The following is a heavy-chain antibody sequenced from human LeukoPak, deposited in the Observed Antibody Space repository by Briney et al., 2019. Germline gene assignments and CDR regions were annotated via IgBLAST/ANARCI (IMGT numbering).Heavy chain of an antibody. Sequence: GGSLRLSCGASGFTFSRYSMNWVRQAPGKGLEWVSSISRSGSYIYYADSVKGRFTISRDNAKNSLYLQMNSLRAEDTAVYYCASRNQYCGGDCFWAFDIWGQGTMVTVSS. CDR2: ISRSGSYI. CDR1: GFTFSRYS. J-gene: IGHJ3*02. D-gene: IGHD2-21*02. CDR3: ASRNQYCGGDCFWAFDI. V-gene: IGHV3-21*01.